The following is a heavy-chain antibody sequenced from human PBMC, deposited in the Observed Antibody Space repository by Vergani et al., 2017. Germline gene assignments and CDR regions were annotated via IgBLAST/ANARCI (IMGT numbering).Heavy chain of an antibody. CDR3: ARERPGSGWSAGDFDD. CDR2: IYYSGLT. CDR1: ADSISSGSYY. Sequence: QVQLQESGPGLVKPSETLFLTCTVSADSISSGSYYLGWIRQPPGKSLEWIGSIYYSGLTYYNPSLKSRVAISVDTSKNQFSLKVTSVTAADTAVYFCARERPGSGWSAGDFDDWGQGILVTVSS. D-gene: IGHD6-19*01. J-gene: IGHJ4*02. V-gene: IGHV4-39*02.